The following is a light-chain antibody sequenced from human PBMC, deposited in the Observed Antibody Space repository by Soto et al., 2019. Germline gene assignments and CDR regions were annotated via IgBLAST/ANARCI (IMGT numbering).Light chain of an antibody. J-gene: IGLJ2*01. CDR1: GSNIGAGYD. CDR3: QSFDSSLSGFVA. V-gene: IGLV1-40*01. CDR2: ANT. Sequence: QSVLTQPPSVSGAPGQRVTISCTGTGSNIGAGYDIHWYQQFPGTAPKLLIYANTHRPSGVPDRFSGFKSGTSASLAISGLQAEDEADYYRQSFDSSLSGFVAFGGGTKLTVL.